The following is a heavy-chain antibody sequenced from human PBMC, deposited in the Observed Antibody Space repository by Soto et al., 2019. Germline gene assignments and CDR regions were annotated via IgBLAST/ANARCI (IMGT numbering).Heavy chain of an antibody. V-gene: IGHV3-13*05. Sequence: EVQLVESGGGLVQPGGSLRLSCEASGFTFRNYDIHWVRQGTGKGLEWVSGISAAGDPDYADSVEVRFTISRENAQNSFFLQMNSLRVGDTAVYYCARTDRDFYGLDVWGRGTTVIVS. CDR3: ARTDRDFYGLDV. J-gene: IGHJ6*02. CDR1: GFTFRNYD. CDR2: ISAAGDP.